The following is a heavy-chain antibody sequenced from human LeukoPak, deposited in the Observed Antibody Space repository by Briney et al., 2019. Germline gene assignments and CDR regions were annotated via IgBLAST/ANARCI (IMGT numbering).Heavy chain of an antibody. D-gene: IGHD3-10*01. CDR2: IIPILGIA. CDR3: ARVLDSHYYGSGSVDY. CDR1: GGTFSSYA. J-gene: IGHJ4*02. Sequence: SVKVSCKASGGTFSSYAISWVRQAPGQGLEWMGRIIPILGIANYAQKFQGRVTITADKSTSTAYMELSSLRSEDTAVYYCARVLDSHYYGSGSVDYWGQGTLVTVSS. V-gene: IGHV1-69*04.